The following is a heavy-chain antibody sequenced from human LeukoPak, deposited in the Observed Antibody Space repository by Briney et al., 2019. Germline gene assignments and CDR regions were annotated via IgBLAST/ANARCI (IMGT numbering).Heavy chain of an antibody. CDR3: GRGGRPSDPFDY. D-gene: IGHD3-16*01. CDR1: GGSISSYY. Sequence: PSETLSLTCTVSGGSISSYYWSWIRQPPGKGLEWIGYIYYSGSTNYNPSLKSRVTISVDTSKNQFSLKLSSVTAADTAVYYCGRGGRPSDPFDYWGQGTLVTVSS. CDR2: IYYSGST. J-gene: IGHJ4*02. V-gene: IGHV4-59*01.